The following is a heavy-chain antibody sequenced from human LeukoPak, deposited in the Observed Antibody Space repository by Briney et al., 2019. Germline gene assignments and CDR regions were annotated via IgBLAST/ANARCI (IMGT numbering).Heavy chain of an antibody. D-gene: IGHD4-17*01. CDR2: IHTSGST. J-gene: IGHJ5*02. CDR3: ARGTYGDYMYNWFDP. V-gene: IGHV4-4*07. Sequence: SETLSLTCTFSGGSISSYYWSWIRQPAGKGLEWIGRIHTSGSTNYNPSLKSRVTMSVDTSRNQFPLKLSSVTAADTAVYYCARGTYGDYMYNWFDPWGQGTLVTVSS. CDR1: GGSISSYY.